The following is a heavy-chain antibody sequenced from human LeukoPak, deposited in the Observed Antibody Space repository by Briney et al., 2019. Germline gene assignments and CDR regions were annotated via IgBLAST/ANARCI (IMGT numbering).Heavy chain of an antibody. CDR3: ARGHLESSYSSFDY. CDR2: IKQDGSQK. V-gene: IGHV3-7*01. Sequence: GGSLRLSCVASGFTFSTYWMNWVRQLPGKGLEWLANIKQDGSQKYYVDSVKGRFTISRDNAKNSLYLQMNSLRGEGTAVYYCARGHLESSYSSFDYWGQATLVTVSS. CDR1: GFTFSTYW. J-gene: IGHJ4*02. D-gene: IGHD2-2*01.